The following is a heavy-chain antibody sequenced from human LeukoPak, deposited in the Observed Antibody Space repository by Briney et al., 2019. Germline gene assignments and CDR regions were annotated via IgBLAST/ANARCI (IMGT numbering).Heavy chain of an antibody. V-gene: IGHV6-1*01. Sequence: SQTLSLTCAISGHSVSSNSAAWNWIRQSPSRGLEWLGRTYYRSKWYNDYAVSVKSRITINPDTSKNQFSLQLNSVTPEDTAVYYCARDIVVVPAAPTGNYYYYYGMDVWGQGTTVTVSS. D-gene: IGHD2-2*01. CDR2: TYYRSKWYN. CDR1: GHSVSSNSAA. J-gene: IGHJ6*02. CDR3: ARDIVVVPAAPTGNYYYYYGMDV.